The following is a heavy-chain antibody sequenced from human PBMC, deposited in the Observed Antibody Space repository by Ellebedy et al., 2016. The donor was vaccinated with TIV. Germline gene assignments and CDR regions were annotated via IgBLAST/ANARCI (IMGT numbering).Heavy chain of an antibody. CDR1: GFTFSYYW. V-gene: IGHV3-74*01. Sequence: PGGSLRLSCAASGFTFSYYWMHWVRQAPGKGLVWVSRVNGGGVSTSYSDPVKGRFTISRDNAKKTLYLQMNSLRAEDTAVYYCTRTLTSYYFDYWGQGALVTVSS. CDR3: TRTLTSYYFDY. D-gene: IGHD2-21*02. J-gene: IGHJ4*02. CDR2: VNGGGVST.